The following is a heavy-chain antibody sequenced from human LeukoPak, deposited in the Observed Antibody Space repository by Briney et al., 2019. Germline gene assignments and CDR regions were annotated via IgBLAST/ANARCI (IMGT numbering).Heavy chain of an antibody. D-gene: IGHD3-22*01. CDR2: ISAYNGNT. CDR1: GYTFTSYG. V-gene: IGHV1-18*01. J-gene: IGHJ6*02. CDR3: ARTDSSGYYTLYYYGMDV. Sequence: ASVKVSCKASGYTFTSYGISWVRQAPGQGLEWMGWISAYNGNTNYAQRLQGRVTMTTDTSTSTAYMELRSLRSDDTAVYYCARTDSSGYYTLYYYGMDVWGQGTTVAVSS.